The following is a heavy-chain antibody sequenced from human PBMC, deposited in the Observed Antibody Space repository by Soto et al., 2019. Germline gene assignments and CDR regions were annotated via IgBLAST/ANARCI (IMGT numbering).Heavy chain of an antibody. CDR1: GFSLSTSGVG. J-gene: IGHJ4*02. V-gene: IGHV2-5*02. Sequence: QITLKESGPTLVKPTQTLTLTCTFSGFSLSTSGVGVGWIRQPPEKALEWLALIYWDDDKRYSPSLQSRLTLTKDPPQNQVVLTMTNMDPPDPATYYCLHYRGNRGWDYCGQGTLVTVSS. CDR3: LHYRGNRGWDY. D-gene: IGHD1-26*01. CDR2: IYWDDDK.